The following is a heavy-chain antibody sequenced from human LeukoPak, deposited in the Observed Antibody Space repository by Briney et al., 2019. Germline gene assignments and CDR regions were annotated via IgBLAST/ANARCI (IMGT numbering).Heavy chain of an antibody. CDR1: GFTFSLYG. CDR3: AKSHGYSYGFDF. J-gene: IGHJ4*02. V-gene: IGHV3-30*18. D-gene: IGHD5-18*01. Sequence: GGSLRLSCAAPGFTFSLYGMHWVRQTPGKVLELVSVISYDAINKYYADSVKGRFTISRDNSKNTLYLQMNSLRAEDTAMYYCAKSHGYSYGFDFWGQGTMVTVSS. CDR2: ISYDAINK.